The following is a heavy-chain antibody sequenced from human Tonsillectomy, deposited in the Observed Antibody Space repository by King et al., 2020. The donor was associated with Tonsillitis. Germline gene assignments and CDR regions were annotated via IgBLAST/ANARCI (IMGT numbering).Heavy chain of an antibody. CDR1: GFTFSSYT. D-gene: IGHD5-12*01. Sequence: EVQLVESGGGLVKPGGSLRLSCAASGFTFSSYTMNWVRQAPGKGLEWVSSISISGDYIYYADSVKGRFAISRDNAKNSLYLQMNSLRADDTAVYYCARDRVIVATIRGTFDYWGQGTLAT. CDR3: ARDRVIVATIRGTFDY. J-gene: IGHJ4*02. CDR2: ISISGDYI. V-gene: IGHV3-21*01.